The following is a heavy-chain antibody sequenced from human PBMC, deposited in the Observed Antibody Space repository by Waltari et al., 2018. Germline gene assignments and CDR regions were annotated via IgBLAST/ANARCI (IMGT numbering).Heavy chain of an antibody. D-gene: IGHD2-15*01. Sequence: QVQLVQSGAEVKKPGASVKVSCKASGYTFTSYAMHWVRQAPGQRLEWMGWINAGNGNTKYSQKFQGRVTITRDTSASTAYMELSSLRSEDTAVYYCARVYCSGGSCYDYYYGMDVWGQGTTVTVSS. CDR3: ARVYCSGGSCYDYYYGMDV. J-gene: IGHJ6*02. CDR2: INAGNGNT. CDR1: GYTFTSYA. V-gene: IGHV1-3*01.